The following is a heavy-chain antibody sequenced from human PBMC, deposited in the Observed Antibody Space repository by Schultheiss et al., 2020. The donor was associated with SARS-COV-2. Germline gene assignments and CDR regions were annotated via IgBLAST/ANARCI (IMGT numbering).Heavy chain of an antibody. CDR3: ARGVSYYDY. CDR1: GFSFSTYE. D-gene: IGHD1-26*01. Sequence: GGSLRLSCAASGFSFSTYEMNWVRQAPWKGLEWVSYISSGGSTIYYAGSVKGRFTISRDNAKNSLYLQMNSLRAEDTAVYYCARGVSYYDYWGQGTLVTVSS. J-gene: IGHJ4*02. CDR2: ISSGGSTI. V-gene: IGHV3-48*03.